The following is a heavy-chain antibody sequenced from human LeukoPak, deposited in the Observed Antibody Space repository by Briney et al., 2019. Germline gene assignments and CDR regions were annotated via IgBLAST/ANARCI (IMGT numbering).Heavy chain of an antibody. CDR3: AREHFPAARGGAAAGDFDY. Sequence: GRSLRLSRAASGFTFSSYAMHWVRQAPGKGLEWVAVISYDGSNKYYADSVKGRFTISRDNSKNTLYLQMNSLRAEDTAVYYCAREHFPAARGGAAAGDFDYWGQGTLVTVSS. CDR1: GFTFSSYA. CDR2: ISYDGSNK. V-gene: IGHV3-30*04. J-gene: IGHJ4*02. D-gene: IGHD6-13*01.